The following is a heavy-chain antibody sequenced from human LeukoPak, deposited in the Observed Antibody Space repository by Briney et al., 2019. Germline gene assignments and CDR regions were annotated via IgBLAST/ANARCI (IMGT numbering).Heavy chain of an antibody. CDR2: INPSGGST. CDR3: AREGSGRLRYFDWLFNDAFDI. V-gene: IGHV1-46*01. D-gene: IGHD3-9*01. J-gene: IGHJ3*02. CDR1: GYTFTGYY. Sequence: ASVKVSCKASGYTFTGYYMHWVRQAPGQGLEWMGIINPSGGSTSYAQKFQGRVTMTRDTSTSTVYMELSSLRSEDTAVYYCAREGSGRLRYFDWLFNDAFDIWGQGTMVTVSS.